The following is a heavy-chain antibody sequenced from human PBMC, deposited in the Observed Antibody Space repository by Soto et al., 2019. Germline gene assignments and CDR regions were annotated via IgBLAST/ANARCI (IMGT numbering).Heavy chain of an antibody. Sequence: QVQLVQSGAEVKKPGASVKVSCKASGYTFTSYYMHWVRQAPGQGLEWMGIINPSGGSTSYAQKFQGRVTLTRDTSTSTVYMALSSLRSEDAAVYYCARGRRGYLAYWGQGSLVTVSS. CDR1: GYTFTSYY. V-gene: IGHV1-46*01. J-gene: IGHJ4*02. D-gene: IGHD2-15*01. CDR3: ARGRRGYLAY. CDR2: INPSGGST.